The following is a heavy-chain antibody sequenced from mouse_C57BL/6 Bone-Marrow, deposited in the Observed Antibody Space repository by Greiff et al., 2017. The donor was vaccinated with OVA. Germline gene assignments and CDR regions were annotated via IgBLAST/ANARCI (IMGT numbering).Heavy chain of an antibody. J-gene: IGHJ2*01. V-gene: IGHV1-50*01. CDR3: ARAFYYGYDPVDY. Sequence: QVQLQQPGAELVKPGASVKLSCKASGYTFTSYWMQWVKQRPGQGLEWIGEIDPSGSYTNYNQKFKGKATLTVDTSSSTAYMQLSSLTSEDSAVDDCARAFYYGYDPVDYWGQGTTLTVSS. D-gene: IGHD2-2*01. CDR2: IDPSGSYT. CDR1: GYTFTSYW.